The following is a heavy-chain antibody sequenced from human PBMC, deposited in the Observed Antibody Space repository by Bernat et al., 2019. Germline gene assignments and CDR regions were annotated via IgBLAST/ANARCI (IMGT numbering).Heavy chain of an antibody. CDR3: TTFGGY. Sequence: EAQLVESGGGLVKPGGSLRLSCAASGFTFSNVWMSWVRLAPGKGLEWVGRIKSKTDGGTTDYAAVVKGRFTVSRDDSKNMLYRQMNSLKADDTAVYYCTTFGGYWGQGTLVTVSS. CDR1: GFTFSNVW. J-gene: IGHJ4*02. D-gene: IGHD3-10*01. CDR2: IKSKTDGGTT. V-gene: IGHV3-15*01.